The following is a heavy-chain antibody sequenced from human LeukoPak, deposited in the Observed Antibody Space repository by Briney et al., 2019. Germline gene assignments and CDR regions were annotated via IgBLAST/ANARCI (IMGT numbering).Heavy chain of an antibody. CDR1: GFTFSTNS. Sequence: GGSLRLSCAASGFTFSTNSMNWVRQAPGKGLEWVSSIGISSSPTFSADSVKGRFTISRDNAENSVYLQMNSLRAEDTAVYYCAKDLTTVATPYYYYYMDVWGKGTTVSVSS. CDR2: IGISSSPT. V-gene: IGHV3-21*01. D-gene: IGHD4-23*01. CDR3: AKDLTTVATPYYYYYMDV. J-gene: IGHJ6*03.